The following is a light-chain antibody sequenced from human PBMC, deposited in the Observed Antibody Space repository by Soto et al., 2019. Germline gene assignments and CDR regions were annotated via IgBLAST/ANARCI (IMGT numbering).Light chain of an antibody. CDR1: SSDVGSYNY. CDR2: EVS. CDR3: SSYTTRTTLYV. V-gene: IGLV2-14*01. Sequence: QSVLTQPASVSGSPGQSITISCTGTSSDVGSYNYVSWYQLHPGKAPKLMIYEVSNRPSGVSNRFSGSMSGDTASLTISGLQAEDEADYYCSSYTTRTTLYVFGTGTKVTVL. J-gene: IGLJ1*01.